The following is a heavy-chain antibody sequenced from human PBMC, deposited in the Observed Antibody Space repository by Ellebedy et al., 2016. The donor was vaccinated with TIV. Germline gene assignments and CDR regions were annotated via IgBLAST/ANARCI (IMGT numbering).Heavy chain of an antibody. CDR3: ARGLRDGYNAPDAFDI. CDR1: GGSISSYY. V-gene: IGHV4-59*01. J-gene: IGHJ3*02. D-gene: IGHD5-24*01. CDR2: IYYSGST. Sequence: MPSETLSLTCTVSGGSISSYYWSWIRQPPGKGLEWIGYIYYSGSTNYNPSLKSRVTISVDTSKNQFSLKLSSVTAADTAVYYCARGLRDGYNAPDAFDIWGQGTMVTVSS.